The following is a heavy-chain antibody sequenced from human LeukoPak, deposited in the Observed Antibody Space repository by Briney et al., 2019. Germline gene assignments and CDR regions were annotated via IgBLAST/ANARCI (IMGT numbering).Heavy chain of an antibody. J-gene: IGHJ4*02. Sequence: ASVKVSCKASGYTFTSYYMHWVGQAPGQGLEWMGIINPSGGSTSYAQKFQGRVTMTRDTSTSTVYMELSGLRSEDTAVYYCARVGLKWELPFGYWGQGTLVTVSS. CDR1: GYTFTSYY. CDR3: ARVGLKWELPFGY. V-gene: IGHV1-46*01. D-gene: IGHD1-26*01. CDR2: INPSGGST.